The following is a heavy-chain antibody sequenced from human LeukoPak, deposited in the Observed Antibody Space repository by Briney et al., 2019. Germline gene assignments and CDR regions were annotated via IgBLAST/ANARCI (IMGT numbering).Heavy chain of an antibody. J-gene: IGHJ4*02. CDR3: GRDLLAAGIDY. V-gene: IGHV3-23*01. CDR1: GFTFSSYA. CDR2: ISGSGGST. Sequence: GGSLRLSCAASGFTFSSYAMSWVRQAPGKGLEWVSAISGSGGSTYYADSVKGRFTISRDNSKNTLYLQMNSLRAEDTAVYYCGRDLLAAGIDYWGQGALVTVSS. D-gene: IGHD6-13*01.